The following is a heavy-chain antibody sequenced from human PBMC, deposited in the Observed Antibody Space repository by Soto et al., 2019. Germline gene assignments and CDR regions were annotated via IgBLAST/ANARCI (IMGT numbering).Heavy chain of an antibody. CDR3: ARDYYTRLGHCSGGGCPLDY. CDR2: INSDGSST. D-gene: IGHD2-15*01. J-gene: IGHJ4*02. V-gene: IGHV3-74*01. Sequence: EVQLVESGGGLVQPGGSLRLSCAASGFTFRTYWMHWVRQAPGKGLVWVSRINSDGSSTNYADSVKGRFTISRDNAENTLYLEINNLRAEDTAVYYCARDYYTRLGHCSGGGCPLDYWGQGTLVTVSS. CDR1: GFTFRTYW.